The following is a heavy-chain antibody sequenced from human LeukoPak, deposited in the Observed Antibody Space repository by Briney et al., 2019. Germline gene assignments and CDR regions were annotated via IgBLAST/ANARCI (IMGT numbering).Heavy chain of an antibody. CDR3: ARCTGGSCVFDY. CDR1: GFTFSTHG. V-gene: IGHV3-33*01. CDR2: IWYDGSNK. D-gene: IGHD2-8*02. Sequence: GGSLRLSCAASGFTFSTHGMHWVRQAPGKGVEWVAVIWYDGSNKFHADSVKGRFTISRDNSKNTLYLQVDSLRAEDTAVYYCARCTGGSCVFDYWGQGTLVTVSS. J-gene: IGHJ4*02.